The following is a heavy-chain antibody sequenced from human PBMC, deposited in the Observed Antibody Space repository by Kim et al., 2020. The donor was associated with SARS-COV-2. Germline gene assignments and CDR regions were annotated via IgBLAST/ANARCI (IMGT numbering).Heavy chain of an antibody. CDR2: ISGSGGST. V-gene: IGHV3-23*01. CDR1: GFTFSSYA. J-gene: IGHJ4*02. Sequence: GGSLRLSCAASGFTFSSYAMSWVRQAPGKGLEWVSAISGSGGSTYYADSVKGRFTISRDNSKNTLYLQMNSLRAEDTAVYYCAKDGQITMIVVVITEFDYWGQGTLVTVSS. CDR3: AKDGQITMIVVVITEFDY. D-gene: IGHD3-22*01.